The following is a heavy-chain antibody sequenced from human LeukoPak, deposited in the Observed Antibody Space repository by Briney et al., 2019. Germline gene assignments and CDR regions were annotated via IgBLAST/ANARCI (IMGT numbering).Heavy chain of an antibody. V-gene: IGHV4-30-4*01. CDR1: GGSISSGDYY. CDR2: IYYSGST. Sequence: SEALSLTCTVPGGSISSGDYYWSWIRQPPGKGLEWIGYIYYSGSTYYTPSLKSRVTISVDTSKNQFSLKLSSVTAADTAVYYCARLTVVGYYFDYWGQGTLVTVSS. CDR3: ARLTVVGYYFDY. D-gene: IGHD4-23*01. J-gene: IGHJ4*02.